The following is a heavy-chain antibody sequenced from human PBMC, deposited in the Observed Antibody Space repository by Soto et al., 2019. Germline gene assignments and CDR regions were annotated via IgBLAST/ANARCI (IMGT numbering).Heavy chain of an antibody. J-gene: IGHJ4*02. V-gene: IGHV1-46*01. D-gene: IGHD1-26*01. CDR1: GYTFTSLY. CDR3: ARAAGFSGSYPGGYYFDY. Sequence: QVQLVQSGAEVKKPGASVKVSCKTSGYTFTSLYLHWVRQAPGQGLEWMGITNPSSGSTTYAQKFQGRVTMTRDTSTSTVYMELSSLTSEDTAVYYCARAAGFSGSYPGGYYFDYWGQGTLVTVSS. CDR2: TNPSSGST.